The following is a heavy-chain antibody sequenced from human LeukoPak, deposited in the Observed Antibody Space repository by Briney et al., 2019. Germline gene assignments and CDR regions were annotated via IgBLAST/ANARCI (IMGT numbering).Heavy chain of an antibody. J-gene: IGHJ6*03. Sequence: GGSPRLSCAASGFTFSIYSMNWVRQAPGKGLEWASSISSRSSYIYYADSVKGRFTISRDNAKNSLYLQMNSLRVEDTAVYYCARGLVPAAINYYYMDVWGKGTTVTVSS. CDR1: GFTFSIYS. V-gene: IGHV3-21*01. CDR2: ISSRSSYI. D-gene: IGHD2-2*02. CDR3: ARGLVPAAINYYYMDV.